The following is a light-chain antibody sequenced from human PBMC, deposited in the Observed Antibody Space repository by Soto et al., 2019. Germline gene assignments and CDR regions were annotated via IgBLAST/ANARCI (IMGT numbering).Light chain of an antibody. CDR2: DAS. J-gene: IGKJ1*01. CDR3: QQRSNWPPGGT. CDR1: QSVSSY. V-gene: IGKV3-11*01. Sequence: EIVLTQSPATLSLSPGERATLSCRASQSVSSYLAWYQQKPGQAPRLLIYDASNRATGIPARFSGSGSGTDFTLTISSLEPEAFAVYYCQQRSNWPPGGTFGQGTKVEIK.